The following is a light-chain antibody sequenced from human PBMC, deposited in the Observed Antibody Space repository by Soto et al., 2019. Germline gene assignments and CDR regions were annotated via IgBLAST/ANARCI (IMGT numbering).Light chain of an antibody. Sequence: QSALTQPPSASGSPGQSVTISCTGTSSDVGGYNLVSWYQQHPGKAPKLMIYEGSKRPSGVSNRFSGSKSGNTASLTISGLRAEDEADYYCCSYAGSSTPYVFGTGTKVTVL. J-gene: IGLJ1*01. CDR1: SSDVGGYNL. V-gene: IGLV2-23*01. CDR3: CSYAGSSTPYV. CDR2: EGS.